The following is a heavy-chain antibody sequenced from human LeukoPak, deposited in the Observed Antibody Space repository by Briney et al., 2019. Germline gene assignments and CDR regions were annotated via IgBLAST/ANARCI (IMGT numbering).Heavy chain of an antibody. CDR2: INPNSGGT. Sequence: GASVKVSCKASGYTFTGYYMHWVRQAPGQGLEWMGWINPNSGGTNYAQKFQGRVTMTRDTSISTAYMELSRLRSDDTAVYYCARGRSGSSTSCGYWGQGTLVTVAS. V-gene: IGHV1-2*02. J-gene: IGHJ4*02. D-gene: IGHD2-2*01. CDR1: GYTFTGYY. CDR3: ARGRSGSSTSCGY.